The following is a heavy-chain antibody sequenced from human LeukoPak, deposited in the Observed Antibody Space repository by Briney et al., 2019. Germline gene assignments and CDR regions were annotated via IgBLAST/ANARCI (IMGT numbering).Heavy chain of an antibody. V-gene: IGHV3-23*01. CDR3: AKWSGSYYWVPVDAFDI. CDR1: GFTFSSYA. J-gene: IGHJ3*02. D-gene: IGHD1-26*01. Sequence: PGGSLRLSCAASGFTFSSYAMSWVRQAPGKGLEWVSAISGSGGSTYYADSVKSRFTISRDNSKNTLYLQMNSLRAEDTAVYYCAKWSGSYYWVPVDAFDIWGQGTMVTVSS. CDR2: ISGSGGST.